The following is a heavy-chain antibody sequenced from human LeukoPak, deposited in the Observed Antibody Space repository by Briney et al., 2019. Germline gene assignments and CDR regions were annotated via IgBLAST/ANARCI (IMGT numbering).Heavy chain of an antibody. D-gene: IGHD5-24*01. J-gene: IGHJ3*02. CDR3: ARGAGSTISNDAFDI. CDR2: ISGYSHET. V-gene: IGHV1-18*01. Sequence: ASVKVSCKTSGYTFTSYDITWVRQAPGQGLEWMGWISGYSHETIYAQKFQDRVFMSRDASSTTAYIELRSLRSDDTAVYYCARGAGSTISNDAFDIWGQGTMVTVSS. CDR1: GYTFTSYD.